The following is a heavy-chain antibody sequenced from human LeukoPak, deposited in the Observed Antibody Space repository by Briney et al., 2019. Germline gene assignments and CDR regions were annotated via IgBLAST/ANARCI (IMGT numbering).Heavy chain of an antibody. Sequence: SETLSLTCAVYGGSFSGYYWSWIRQPPGKGLEWIGYIYYSGSTNYNPSLKSRVTISVDTSKNQFSLKLSSVTAADTAVYYCARGGTTAAAGTDFDYWGQGTLVTVSS. CDR3: ARGGTTAAAGTDFDY. D-gene: IGHD6-13*01. CDR1: GGSFSGYY. V-gene: IGHV4-59*01. J-gene: IGHJ4*02. CDR2: IYYSGST.